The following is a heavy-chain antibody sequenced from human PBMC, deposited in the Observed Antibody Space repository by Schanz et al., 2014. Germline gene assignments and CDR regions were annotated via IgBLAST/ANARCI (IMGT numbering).Heavy chain of an antibody. CDR3: AKDKQGSRSDDS. CDR2: ITTGGNT. CDR1: GFTFSTYA. V-gene: IGHV3-23*01. Sequence: VQLLQSGGALVQPGGSLRLSCSASGFTFSTYAMSWARQTPGKGLEWVSSITTGGNTYYRDSVKGRFIVSRDNSKNTLYLEKNRLRVDDTGGYHCAKDKQGSRSDDSWGQGTLVTVSS. D-gene: IGHD2-15*01. J-gene: IGHJ5*01.